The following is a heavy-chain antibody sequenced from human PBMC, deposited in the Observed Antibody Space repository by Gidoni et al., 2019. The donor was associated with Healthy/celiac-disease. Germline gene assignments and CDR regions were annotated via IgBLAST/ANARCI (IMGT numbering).Heavy chain of an antibody. CDR3: ARSYEDLSFDY. CDR2: ISTSGST. Sequence: QVQLQESGPGLVKPSQTLSLTCTVSGGSISSGSYYWSWIRQPAGKGLEWIGRISTSGSTNYNPSLKSRVTISVDTSKNQFSLKLSSVTAADTAVYYCARSYEDLSFDYWGQGTLVTVSS. D-gene: IGHD5-12*01. J-gene: IGHJ4*02. V-gene: IGHV4-61*02. CDR1: GGSISSGSYY.